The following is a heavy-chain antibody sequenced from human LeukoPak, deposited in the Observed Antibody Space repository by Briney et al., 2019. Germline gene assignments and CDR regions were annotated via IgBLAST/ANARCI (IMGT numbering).Heavy chain of an antibody. J-gene: IGHJ4*02. D-gene: IGHD2-2*01. V-gene: IGHV4-39*07. CDR3: ASGESSYCSSTSCYPPFDY. CDR2: VYYSGST. CDR1: GGSISSTSDY. Sequence: SETLSLTCTVSGGSISSTSDYWGWIRQPPGKGLEWIGNVYYSGSTYYNPSLKSRVTISVDTSKNQFSLKLSSVTAADTAVYYCASGESSYCSSTSCYPPFDYWGQGTLVTVSS.